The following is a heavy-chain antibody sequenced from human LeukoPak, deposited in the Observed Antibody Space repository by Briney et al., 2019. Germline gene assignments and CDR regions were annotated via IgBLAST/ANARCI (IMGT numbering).Heavy chain of an antibody. J-gene: IGHJ4*02. D-gene: IGHD6-19*01. Sequence: PGRSLRLSCAASGFTFSSYGMHWVRQAPGKGLEWVAVISYDGSNKYYEDSVKGRFTISRDNSKNTLYLQMNSLRAEDTAVYYCAKGGGKQWLKYYFDYWGQGNLVTVSS. V-gene: IGHV3-30*18. CDR2: ISYDGSNK. CDR1: GFTFSSYG. CDR3: AKGGGKQWLKYYFDY.